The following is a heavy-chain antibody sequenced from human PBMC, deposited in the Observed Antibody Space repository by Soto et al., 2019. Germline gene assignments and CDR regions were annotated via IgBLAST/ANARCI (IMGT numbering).Heavy chain of an antibody. Sequence: GGSLRLSCTASGFTFSSYWMSWVRQAPGKGLEWVANIKPDGSEKWYVDSVKGRFTISRDNAKNSLYLQMNSLRAADTAVYYCARGDYYDTSGPYSDAFDIWGQGTMVTVSS. CDR3: ARGDYYDTSGPYSDAFDI. J-gene: IGHJ3*02. CDR2: IKPDGSEK. V-gene: IGHV3-7*04. D-gene: IGHD3-22*01. CDR1: GFTFSSYW.